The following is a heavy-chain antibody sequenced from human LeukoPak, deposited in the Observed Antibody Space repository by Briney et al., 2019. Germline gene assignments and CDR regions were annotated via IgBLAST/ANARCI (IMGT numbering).Heavy chain of an antibody. CDR2: ISSSSSYI. CDR3: ARGARDGYNYGGDY. Sequence: GGSLRLSCAASGFTFGSYSMNWVRQAPGKGLEWVSSISSSSSYIYYADSVKGRFTISRDNAKNSLYLQMNSLRAEDTAVYYCARGARDGYNYGGDYWGQGTLVTVSS. J-gene: IGHJ4*02. CDR1: GFTFGSYS. D-gene: IGHD5-24*01. V-gene: IGHV3-21*01.